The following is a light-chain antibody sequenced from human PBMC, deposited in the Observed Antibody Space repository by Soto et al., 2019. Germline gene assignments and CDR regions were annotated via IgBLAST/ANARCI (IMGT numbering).Light chain of an antibody. CDR2: DAS. J-gene: IGKJ4*01. V-gene: IGKV1-13*02. Sequence: AIQLTQSPSSLYASVGDRLTITCRASQGVSNALAWYQQKSGKAPRLLIYDASTLESGVPSRFSGSGSGTDFTLTICSLQPEDFATYYCQQFNAYPLTFGGGTKVEI. CDR3: QQFNAYPLT. CDR1: QGVSNA.